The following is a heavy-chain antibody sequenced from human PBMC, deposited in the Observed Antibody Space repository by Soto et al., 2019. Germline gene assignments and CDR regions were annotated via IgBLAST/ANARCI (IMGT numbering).Heavy chain of an antibody. D-gene: IGHD3-22*01. CDR2: SYYSGST. CDR1: GGSISSGGYY. CDR3: ARATMTAPYGMEV. J-gene: IGHJ6*02. Sequence: PSETLSLTCTVSGGSISSGGYYWSWIRQHPGKGLEWIGYSYYSGSTYYNPSLKSRVTISVDTSKNQFSLKLSSVTAADTAVYYCARATMTAPYGMEVWGQVTTVTVSS. V-gene: IGHV4-31*03.